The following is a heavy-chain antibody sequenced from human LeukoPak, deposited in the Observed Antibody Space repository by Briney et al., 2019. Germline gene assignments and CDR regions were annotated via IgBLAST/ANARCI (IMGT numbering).Heavy chain of an antibody. CDR3: AREDGDYYVGFYLDY. Sequence: GGSLRLSCAASGFPFSSYTMNWVRQAPGKGLEWVASITTSSSHIYYADSVKGRFTISRDNAKSSLFLQMNSLRAEDTAVYYCAREDGDYYVGFYLDYWGQGTLVTVSS. V-gene: IGHV3-21*01. D-gene: IGHD3-10*02. CDR2: ITTSSSHI. J-gene: IGHJ4*02. CDR1: GFPFSSYT.